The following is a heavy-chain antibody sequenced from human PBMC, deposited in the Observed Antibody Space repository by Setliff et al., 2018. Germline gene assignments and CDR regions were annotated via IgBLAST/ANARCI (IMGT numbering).Heavy chain of an antibody. CDR3: ARPLGTYPATFDY. D-gene: IGHD1-26*01. CDR1: GFTFSSHW. V-gene: IGHV3-7*03. CDR2: IKQDGSEK. Sequence: PGGSLRLSCVASGFTFSSHWMSWVRQAPGKGLEWVASIKQDGSEKFYVDSVKGRFTISRDNAKNSLYLQMNSLRAEDTAVYYCARPLGTYPATFDYWGQGTLVTVS. J-gene: IGHJ4*02.